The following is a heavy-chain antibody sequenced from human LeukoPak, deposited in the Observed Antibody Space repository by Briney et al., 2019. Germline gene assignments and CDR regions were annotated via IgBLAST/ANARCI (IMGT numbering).Heavy chain of an antibody. V-gene: IGHV4-39*07. CDR2: IYYSGST. CDR1: GGSISSSSYY. J-gene: IGHJ4*02. Sequence: PSETLSLTCTVSGGSISSSSYYWGWIRQPPGKGLEWIGSIYYSGSTYYNPSLKSRVTISVDTSKNQFSLKLSSVTAADTAVYYCARGPPPMVRGIIINPRGPYYFDYWGQGTLVTVSS. D-gene: IGHD3-10*01. CDR3: ARGPPPMVRGIIINPRGPYYFDY.